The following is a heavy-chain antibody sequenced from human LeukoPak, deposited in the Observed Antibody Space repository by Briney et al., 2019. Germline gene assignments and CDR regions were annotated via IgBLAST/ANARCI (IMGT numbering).Heavy chain of an antibody. CDR2: IYPGDSDT. J-gene: IGHJ5*02. CDR3: ARQISISWYRGWFDT. CDR1: GYSFTSYW. V-gene: IGHV5-51*01. Sequence: GESLKLSCKGSGYSFTSYWIGWVRQMPGKGLEWMGIIYPGDSDTRYSPSFQGQVTISADKSISTAYRQWSSLKASDTAMYYCARQISISWYRGWFDTWGQGTLVTVSS. D-gene: IGHD6-13*01.